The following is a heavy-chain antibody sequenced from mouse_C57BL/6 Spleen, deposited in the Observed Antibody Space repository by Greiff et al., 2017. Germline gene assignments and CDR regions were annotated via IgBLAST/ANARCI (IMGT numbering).Heavy chain of an antibody. CDR3: AREDYYGSSFDFYAMDY. D-gene: IGHD1-1*01. CDR2: INPYNGGT. V-gene: IGHV1-19*01. J-gene: IGHJ4*01. CDR1: GYTFTDYY. Sequence: VHVKQSGPVLVKPGASVKMSCKASGYTFTDYYMNWVKQSHGKSLEWIGVINPYNGGTSYNQKFKGKATLTVDKSSSTAYMELNSLTSEDSAVYYCAREDYYGSSFDFYAMDYWGQGTSVTVSS.